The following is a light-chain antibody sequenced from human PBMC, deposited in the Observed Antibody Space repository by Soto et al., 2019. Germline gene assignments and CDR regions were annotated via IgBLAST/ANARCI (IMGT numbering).Light chain of an antibody. CDR3: QVWDSLSDHHV. J-gene: IGLJ1*01. V-gene: IGLV3-21*02. Sequence: SYELTQPPSVSVAPGQTARISCGGNKIETKTVLWYQQKPGQAPVVVVSDDSVRPSGIPERFSGSNSGGTATLSIIGVEAGDEADYYCQVWDSLSDHHVFGPGTKVTVL. CDR2: DDS. CDR1: KIETKT.